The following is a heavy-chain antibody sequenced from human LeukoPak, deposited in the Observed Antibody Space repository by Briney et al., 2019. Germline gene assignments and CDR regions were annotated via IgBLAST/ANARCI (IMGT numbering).Heavy chain of an antibody. CDR2: INPNSGGT. Sequence: ASVKVSCKASGYTFTGYYMHWVRQAPGQGLEWMGWINPNSGGTNYAQKFQGRVTMTRDTSSSTAYMELSRLRSDDTAVYYCARRIAAAGPFDYWGQGTLVTVSS. CDR3: ARRIAAAGPFDY. CDR1: GYTFTGYY. V-gene: IGHV1-2*02. J-gene: IGHJ4*02. D-gene: IGHD6-13*01.